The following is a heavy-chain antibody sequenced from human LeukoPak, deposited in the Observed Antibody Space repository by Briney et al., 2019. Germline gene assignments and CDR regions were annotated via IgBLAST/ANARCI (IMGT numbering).Heavy chain of an antibody. CDR3: ARAVDTPGSAPDY. J-gene: IGHJ4*02. CDR2: INPNSGGT. V-gene: IGHV1-2*02. Sequence: ASVKVSCKASGYTFTGYYMHWVRQDPGQGLEWMGWINPNSGGTNYAQKFQGRVTMTRDTSISTAYMELSRLRSDDTAVYYCARAVDTPGSAPDYWGQGTLVTVSS. CDR1: GYTFTGYY. D-gene: IGHD5-18*01.